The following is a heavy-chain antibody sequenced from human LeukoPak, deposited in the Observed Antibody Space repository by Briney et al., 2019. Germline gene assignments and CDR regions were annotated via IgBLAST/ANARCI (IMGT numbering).Heavy chain of an antibody. CDR1: GFTFSSYE. D-gene: IGHD3-10*01. CDR3: ATTPFTMVRGVPSVFFDY. CDR2: ISSSGSTI. V-gene: IGHV3-48*03. Sequence: PGGSLRLSCAASGFTFSSYEMNWVRQAPGKGLEWVSYISSSGSTIYYADSVKGQFTISRDNAKNSLYLQMNSLRSEDTAIYYCATTPFTMVRGVPSVFFDYWGQGTLVTVHS. J-gene: IGHJ4*02.